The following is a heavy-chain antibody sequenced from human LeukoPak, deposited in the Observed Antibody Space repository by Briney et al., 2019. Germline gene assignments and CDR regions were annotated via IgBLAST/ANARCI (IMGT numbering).Heavy chain of an antibody. V-gene: IGHV3-7*01. CDR3: ARVLGMDTAMGGGVY. D-gene: IGHD5-18*01. CDR2: IKQDGSEK. Sequence: GGSLRLSCAASGFTFSSYWMSWVRQAPGKGLEWVANIKQDGSEKYYVDSVKGRFTISRDNAKNSLYLQMNSLRAEDTAVYYCARVLGMDTAMGGGVYWSQGTLVTVSS. CDR1: GFTFSSYW. J-gene: IGHJ4*02.